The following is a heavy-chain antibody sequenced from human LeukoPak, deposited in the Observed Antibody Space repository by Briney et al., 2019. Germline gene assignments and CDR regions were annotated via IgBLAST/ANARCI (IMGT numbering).Heavy chain of an antibody. J-gene: IGHJ4*02. D-gene: IGHD6-6*01. CDR2: IKQDGSEK. CDR1: GFTFSSYW. CDR3: ARIGFYSSWYFDY. V-gene: IGHV3-7*01. Sequence: GGSLRLSCAASGFTFSSYWMNWVRQAPGRGLEWVANIKQDGSEKYYVDSVKGRFTISRDNAKNSLYLQMNSLTAEDTAVYYCARIGFYSSWYFDYWGQGTLVTVSS.